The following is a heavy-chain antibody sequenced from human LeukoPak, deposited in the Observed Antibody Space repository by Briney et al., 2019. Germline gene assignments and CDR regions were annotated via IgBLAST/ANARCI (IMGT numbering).Heavy chain of an antibody. D-gene: IGHD5-12*01. CDR2: ISNTDETR. CDR1: GFNFRSYE. J-gene: IGHJ6*03. V-gene: IGHV3-23*01. Sequence: GGSLRLSCAASGFNFRSYEMNWVRQAPGKGLEWVSYISNTDETRTYADSVKGRFTISRDNSNNMVYLQMNSLRGEDTAVFYCAKNSAYDRSLGYYYYYMDVWGKGTTVTVSS. CDR3: AKNSAYDRSLGYYYYYMDV.